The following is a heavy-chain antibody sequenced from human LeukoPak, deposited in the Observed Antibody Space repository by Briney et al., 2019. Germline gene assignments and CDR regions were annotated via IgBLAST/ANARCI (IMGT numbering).Heavy chain of an antibody. CDR1: GYRFTSNW. V-gene: IGHV5-51*01. Sequence: GESLKISFKGSGYRFTSNWIGWVRQMPAKGVEWMGIIYPVDSDTRYSPSFQGQVTISADKSISTAYLQWSSLKASDTAMYYCARHGGSRGYYYDSSGYYYLEYWGQGTLATVSS. D-gene: IGHD3-22*01. CDR2: IYPVDSDT. CDR3: ARHGGSRGYYYDSSGYYYLEY. J-gene: IGHJ4*02.